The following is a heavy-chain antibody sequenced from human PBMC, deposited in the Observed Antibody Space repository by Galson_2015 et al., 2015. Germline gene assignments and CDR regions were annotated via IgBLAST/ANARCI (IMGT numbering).Heavy chain of an antibody. CDR1: GGSISSSSYY. CDR2: IYYSGST. V-gene: IGHV4-39*01. J-gene: IGHJ4*02. D-gene: IGHD3-10*01. Sequence: ETLSLTCTVSGGSISSSSYYWGWIRQPPGKGLEWIGSIYYSGSTYYNPSLKSRVTISVDTSKNQFSLKLSSVTAADTAVYYCARPRSGGYYHYFDYWGQGTLVTVSS. CDR3: ARPRSGGYYHYFDY.